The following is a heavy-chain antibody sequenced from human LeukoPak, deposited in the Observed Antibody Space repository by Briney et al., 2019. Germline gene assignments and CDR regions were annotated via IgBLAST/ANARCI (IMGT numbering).Heavy chain of an antibody. Sequence: ASVKVSCKASGYTFTGYYMHWVRQAPGQGLEWMGWINPNSDGTNYAQKFQGRVTMTRDTSISTAYMELSRLGSDDTAVYYCARLVDTTMVTSNWGQGTLVTVSS. CDR1: GYTFTGYY. CDR2: INPNSDGT. V-gene: IGHV1-2*02. D-gene: IGHD5-18*01. CDR3: ARLVDTTMVTSN. J-gene: IGHJ4*02.